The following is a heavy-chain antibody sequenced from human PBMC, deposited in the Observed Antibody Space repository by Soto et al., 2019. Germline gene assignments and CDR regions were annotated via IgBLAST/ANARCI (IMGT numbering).Heavy chain of an antibody. CDR2: ISSSSRYI. J-gene: IGHJ6*02. CDR1: GFTGRSYS. D-gene: IGHD1-1*01. V-gene: IGHV3-21*01. Sequence: PGESRRLACAASGFTGRSYSMNWVRQAPGKGLEGVSSISSSSRYIYYADSVKGRFTISRDKAKNSLYLQMNSLRAEDTAVHYCARVPGTTSSVSYYYYYGMDVRGQGPPVTVS. CDR3: ARVPGTTSSVSYYYYYGMDV.